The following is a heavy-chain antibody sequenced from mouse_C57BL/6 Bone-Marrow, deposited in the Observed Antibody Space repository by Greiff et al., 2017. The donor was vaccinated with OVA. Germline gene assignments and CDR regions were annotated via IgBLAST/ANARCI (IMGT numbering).Heavy chain of an antibody. D-gene: IGHD1-1*01. CDR1: GYTFTSYW. J-gene: IGHJ1*03. CDR3: ASYYGSSPCYWYFDV. V-gene: IGHV1-52*01. CDR2: IDPSDSET. Sequence: QVQLQQPGAELVRPGSSVKLSCKAYGYTFTSYWMHWVKQRPIQGLEWIGNIDPSDSETHYNQKFKDKATLTVDKSSSTAYMQLSSLTSEDSAVYYCASYYGSSPCYWYFDVWGTGTTVTVSS.